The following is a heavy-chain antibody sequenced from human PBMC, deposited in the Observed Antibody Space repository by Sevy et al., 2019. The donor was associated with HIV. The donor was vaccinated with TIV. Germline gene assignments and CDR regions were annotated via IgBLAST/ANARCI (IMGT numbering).Heavy chain of an antibody. V-gene: IGHV4-34*01. CDR1: GGSLSSYY. CDR3: ARIKEATIMEIDY. CDR2: INHSGST. D-gene: IGHD5-12*01. Sequence: SETLSLTCAVYGGSLSSYYWSWIRQPPGKGLEWIGEINHSGSTNYNPSLKGRVTISVDTSKNQFSLKLSSVTAADTAVYYCARIKEATIMEIDYWGQGTLVTVSS. J-gene: IGHJ4*02.